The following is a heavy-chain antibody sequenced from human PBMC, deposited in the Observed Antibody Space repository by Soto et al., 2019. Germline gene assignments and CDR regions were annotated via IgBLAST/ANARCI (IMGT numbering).Heavy chain of an antibody. CDR3: ARLPLLLPWYFDL. CDR1: GYTFTSYY. V-gene: IGHV1-18*04. J-gene: IGHJ2*01. CDR2: INAYSGNT. Sequence: ASVKVSCTASGYTFTSYYMHWVRQAPGQGPEWMGGINAYSGNTKYARKLQGRVTMTTDTSTSTAYMELRSLRSEDTAVYYCARLPLLLPWYFDLWGRGTLVTVSS. D-gene: IGHD3-22*01.